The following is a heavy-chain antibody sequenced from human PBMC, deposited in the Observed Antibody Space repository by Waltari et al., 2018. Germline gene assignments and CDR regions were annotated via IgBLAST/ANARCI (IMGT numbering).Heavy chain of an antibody. V-gene: IGHV3-72*01. J-gene: IGHJ4*02. Sequence: EVQLVESGGGLVQPGGSLRLSCAASGFPFSACYMDWVRQAPGKGLECVGRTRDKAQNYITEYAASVKGRFTISRDDSNNLLYLQMNSLKTEDTAVYYCTRVLSSGYVNWGQGTLVTVSS. CDR1: GFPFSACY. CDR3: TRVLSSGYVN. D-gene: IGHD3-22*01. CDR2: TRDKAQNYIT.